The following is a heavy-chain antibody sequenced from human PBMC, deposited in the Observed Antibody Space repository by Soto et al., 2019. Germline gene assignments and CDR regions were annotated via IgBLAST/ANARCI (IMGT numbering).Heavy chain of an antibody. CDR3: ANYNYDSSGYPYYYYGMDV. J-gene: IGHJ6*02. V-gene: IGHV3-23*01. Sequence: PGGSLRLSCAASGFTFSSYAMSWVRQAPGKGLEWVSAISGSGGSTYYADSVKGRFTISRDNSKNTLYLQMNSLRAEDTAVYYCANYNYDSSGYPYYYYGMDVWGQGTTVTVSS. CDR2: ISGSGGST. D-gene: IGHD3-22*01. CDR1: GFTFSSYA.